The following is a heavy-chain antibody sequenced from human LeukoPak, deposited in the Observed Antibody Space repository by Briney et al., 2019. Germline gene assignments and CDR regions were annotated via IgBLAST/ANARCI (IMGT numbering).Heavy chain of an antibody. CDR3: ASLRLSSS. J-gene: IGHJ4*02. V-gene: IGHV3-21*01. Sequence: PGGSLRLSCAGSGFTFSNYSINWVRQAPGKGLEWVSSISPSSHYIYYADSVRGRFTISRDNARNSLYLQMNSLRAEDTAVYYCASLRLSSSWGQGTLVTVSS. D-gene: IGHD6-13*01. CDR2: ISPSSHYI. CDR1: GFTFSNYS.